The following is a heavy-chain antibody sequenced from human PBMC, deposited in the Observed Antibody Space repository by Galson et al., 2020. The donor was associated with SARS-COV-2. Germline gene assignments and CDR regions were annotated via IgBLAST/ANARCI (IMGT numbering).Heavy chain of an antibody. D-gene: IGHD6-13*01. CDR2: IYGSGGT. V-gene: IGHV4-61*02. CDR1: GGSISRSTYY. CDR3: ASGSIAASGFYLDY. J-gene: IGHJ4*02. Sequence: SETLSLTCSVSGGSISRSTYYWSWIRQPAGKGLEWIGRIYGSGGTNHNPSLKSRVTISIDSTRNQFSLNLGSVTAADTAVYCCASGSIAASGFYLDYWGQGTLVLVSA.